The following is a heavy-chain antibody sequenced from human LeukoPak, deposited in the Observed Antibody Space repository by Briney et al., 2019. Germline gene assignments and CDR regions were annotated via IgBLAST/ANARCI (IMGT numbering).Heavy chain of an antibody. V-gene: IGHV4-34*01. CDR3: ARGRTHCSSTSCYTFWFDP. CDR2: INHSGST. D-gene: IGHD2-2*02. J-gene: IGHJ5*02. CDR1: GGSFSGYY. Sequence: PSETLSLTCAVYGGSFSGYYWSWIRQPPGKGLEGIGEINHSGSTNYNPSLKSRVTISVDTSKNQFSLKLSSVTAADTAVYYCARGRTHCSSTSCYTFWFDPWGQGTLVTVSS.